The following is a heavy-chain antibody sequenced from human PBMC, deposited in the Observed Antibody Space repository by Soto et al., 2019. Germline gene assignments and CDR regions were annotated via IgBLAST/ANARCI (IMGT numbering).Heavy chain of an antibody. V-gene: IGHV1-18*01. CDR2: ISADNGNT. D-gene: IGHD3-22*01. Sequence: QVQLVQSGAEVKKPGASVKVSCKASGYTFTSYGISWVRQAPGQGLEWMGWISADNGNTNYAQKLQGRVTMTTDTSTSTAYMELRSLRSDDTAVYYCATLYYYDSSGYSDAFDIWGQGTMVTVSS. CDR1: GYTFTSYG. J-gene: IGHJ3*02. CDR3: ATLYYYDSSGYSDAFDI.